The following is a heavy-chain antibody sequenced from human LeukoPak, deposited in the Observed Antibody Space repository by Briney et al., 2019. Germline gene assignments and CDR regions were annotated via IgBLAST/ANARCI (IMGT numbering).Heavy chain of an antibody. CDR1: GFTFSNSW. CDR3: AGGRLVATSKAVAIDY. V-gene: IGHV3-74*01. D-gene: IGHD5-12*01. Sequence: GGSLRLSCAASGFTFSNSWLHWVRQAPGKGRVWVSRINERGSSTSYADSVKGRFTISRDNAKNTLYLQMNNLRADDTAVYYCAGGRLVATSKAVAIDYWGQGTLVTVSS. J-gene: IGHJ4*02. CDR2: INERGSST.